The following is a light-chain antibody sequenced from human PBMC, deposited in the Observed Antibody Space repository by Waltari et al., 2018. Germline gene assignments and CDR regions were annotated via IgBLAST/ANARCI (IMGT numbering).Light chain of an antibody. CDR3: QQSYSTWT. CDR2: AAS. V-gene: IGKV1-39*01. J-gene: IGKJ1*01. Sequence: DIQMTQSPSSLSASVGDSVTITCRASQNINRFLNWYQQKPGRAPKLLIYAASSLHSGVPSRFSGSGSGTDYTLTISSLQPEDFATYYCQQSYSTWTSGQGTKVEIK. CDR1: QNINRF.